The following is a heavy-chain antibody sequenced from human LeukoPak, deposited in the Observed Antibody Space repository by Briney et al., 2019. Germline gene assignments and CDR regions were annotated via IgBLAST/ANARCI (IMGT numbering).Heavy chain of an antibody. D-gene: IGHD6-19*01. CDR2: IYPGDSDT. J-gene: IGHJ4*02. CDR3: ARQPYSSGWYGPSYFDY. V-gene: IGHV5-51*01. Sequence: GESLKISCKGSGYSFTSYWIGWVRQMPGKGLEWMGIIYPGDSDTRYSPSFQGQVTISADKSISTAYLQWSSLKASDTAMYYCARQPYSSGWYGPSYFDYWGQGTLVTVSS. CDR1: GYSFTSYW.